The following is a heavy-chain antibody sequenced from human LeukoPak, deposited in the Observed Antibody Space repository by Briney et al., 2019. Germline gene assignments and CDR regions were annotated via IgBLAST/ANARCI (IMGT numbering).Heavy chain of an antibody. CDR3: ARDRDYCGGDCFKYFQH. Sequence: ASVKVSCKASGYTFTSYAMHWVRQAPGQRLEWMGWINAGNGNTKYSQKFQGRVTITRDTSASTAYMELSSLRSEDTAVYYCARDRDYCGGDCFKYFQHWGQGTLVTVSS. D-gene: IGHD2-21*02. V-gene: IGHV1-3*01. CDR2: INAGNGNT. J-gene: IGHJ1*01. CDR1: GYTFTSYA.